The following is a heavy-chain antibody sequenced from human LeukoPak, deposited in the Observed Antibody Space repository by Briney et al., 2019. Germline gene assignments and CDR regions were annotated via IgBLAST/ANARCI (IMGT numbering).Heavy chain of an antibody. D-gene: IGHD3-3*01. CDR1: GFTFSSYG. J-gene: IGHJ3*02. Sequence: PGGSLRLSCAASGFTFSSYGMHWVRQAPGKGLEWVAVISYDGSNKYYADSVKGRFTISRDNSKDTLYLQMNSLRAEDTAVYYCAKDNRITIFGVVIISAFDIWGQGTMVTVSS. CDR2: ISYDGSNK. V-gene: IGHV3-30*18. CDR3: AKDNRITIFGVVIISAFDI.